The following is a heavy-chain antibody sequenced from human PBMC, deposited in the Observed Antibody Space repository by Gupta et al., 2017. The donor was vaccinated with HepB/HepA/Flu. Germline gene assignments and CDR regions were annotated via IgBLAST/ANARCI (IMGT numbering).Heavy chain of an antibody. CDR2: VYWDDDK. D-gene: IGHD3-3*01. CDR3: VHNYVPGWSCFRYYFVS. J-gene: IGHJ4*02. CDR1: GFSLATSGMS. V-gene: IGHV2-5*02. Sequence: TLTCTFSGFSLATSGMSVGWIRQPPGKALEWLALVYWDDDKHYRPSLRSRLTITKDTSKNQVGLVMTNVDSVETVIYYCVHNYVPGWSCFRYYFVSWCQGTLVTVYS.